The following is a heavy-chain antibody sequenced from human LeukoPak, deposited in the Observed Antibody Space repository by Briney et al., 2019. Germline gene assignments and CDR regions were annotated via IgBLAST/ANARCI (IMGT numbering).Heavy chain of an antibody. CDR3: ARDRRVAVAGTGYYYYMDV. J-gene: IGHJ6*03. Sequence: ASVKVSCKASGYTFTSYYLHWVRQAPGQGLEWMGWINPNSGGTNYAQKFQGRVTMTRDMSTSTVYMELSSLRSEDTAVYYCARDRRVAVAGTGYYYYMDVWGKGTTVTVSS. CDR1: GYTFTSYY. V-gene: IGHV1-2*02. CDR2: INPNSGGT. D-gene: IGHD6-19*01.